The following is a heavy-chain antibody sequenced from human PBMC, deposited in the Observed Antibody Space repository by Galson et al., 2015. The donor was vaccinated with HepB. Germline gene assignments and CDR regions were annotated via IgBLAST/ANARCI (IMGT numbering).Heavy chain of an antibody. V-gene: IGHV3-23*01. CDR3: ASPSGVAAAGTPNKGSNYYYYGMDV. CDR1: GFTFSSYA. Sequence: SLRLSCAVSGFTFSSYAMTWVRQPPGKGLEWVSAIRGSGDSTFYADSVKGRFTISRDNSKNTLYLQMNSLRAEDTAVYYCASPSGVAAAGTPNKGSNYYYYGMDVWGQGTTVTVSS. J-gene: IGHJ6*02. D-gene: IGHD6-13*01. CDR2: IRGSGDST.